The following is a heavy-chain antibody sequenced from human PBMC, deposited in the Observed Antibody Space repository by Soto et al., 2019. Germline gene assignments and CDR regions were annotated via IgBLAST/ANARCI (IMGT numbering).Heavy chain of an antibody. CDR3: ANFLLYDYGYDADY. CDR2: ISSNGGTT. CDR1: GVTCSGYA. J-gene: IGHJ4*02. Sequence: VWSLRLSGVASGVTCSGYAMSWVRQAPGKGLEWGSTISSNGGTTHYADSAKGRFTISRDNSKNTLYLQMNSLRAEDTAVYYCANFLLYDYGYDADYWGQGTLVTVSS. V-gene: IGHV3-23*01. D-gene: IGHD4-17*01.